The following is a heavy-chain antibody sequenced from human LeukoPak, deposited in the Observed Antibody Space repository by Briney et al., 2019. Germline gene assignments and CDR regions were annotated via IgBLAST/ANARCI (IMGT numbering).Heavy chain of an antibody. D-gene: IGHD3-10*01. CDR1: GFTFSSYG. CDR3: AKVTSTYYYGSGRGGQFDY. CDR2: IRYDGSNK. Sequence: GGSLRLSCAASGFTFSSYGMHWVRQAPGKGLEWVAFIRYDGSNKYYADSVKGRFTISRDNSKNTLYLQMNSLRAEDTAVYYCAKVTSTYYYGSGRGGQFDYWGQGTLVTVSS. J-gene: IGHJ4*02. V-gene: IGHV3-30*02.